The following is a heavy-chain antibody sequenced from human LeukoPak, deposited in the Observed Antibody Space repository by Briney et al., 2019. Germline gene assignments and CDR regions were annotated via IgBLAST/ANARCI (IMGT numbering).Heavy chain of an antibody. V-gene: IGHV4-31*03. CDR2: IYYSGTT. D-gene: IGHD3-10*01. Sequence: PSETLSLTCTVSGGSISSGGHYWSWIRQHPGKGLEWIGYIYYSGTTFYNPSLQSRVTISVDTSKNEFSLKMTSVTAADTAMYYCERSNYGSGSYYNIWGQGILVTVSS. CDR1: GGSISSGGHY. J-gene: IGHJ4*02. CDR3: ERSNYGSGSYYNI.